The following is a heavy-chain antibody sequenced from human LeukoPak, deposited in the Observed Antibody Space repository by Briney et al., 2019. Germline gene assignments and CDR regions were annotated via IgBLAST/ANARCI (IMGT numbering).Heavy chain of an antibody. CDR1: GFTFSTFA. CDR3: ASWGRSDY. D-gene: IGHD3-16*01. CDR2: ISSSSSYI. J-gene: IGHJ4*02. Sequence: GGSLRLSCAASGFTFSTFAVIWVRQPPGKGLEWVSSISSSSSYIYYADSVKGRFTISRDNAKNSLYLQMNSLRAEDTAVYYCASWGRSDYWGQGTLVTVSS. V-gene: IGHV3-21*01.